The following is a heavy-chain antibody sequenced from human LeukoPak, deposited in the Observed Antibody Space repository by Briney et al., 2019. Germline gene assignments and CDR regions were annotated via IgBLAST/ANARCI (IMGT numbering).Heavy chain of an antibody. J-gene: IGHJ4*02. D-gene: IGHD2-2*01. CDR1: GYTFTSYY. CDR3: ATGGVVPAAAIHY. Sequence: ASVKVSCKASGYTFTSYYMHWVRQAPGQGLEWMGWINPNSGGTNYAQKFQGWVTMTRDTSISTAYMELSRLRSDDTAVYYCATGGVVPAAAIHYWGQGTLVTVSS. CDR2: INPNSGGT. V-gene: IGHV1-2*04.